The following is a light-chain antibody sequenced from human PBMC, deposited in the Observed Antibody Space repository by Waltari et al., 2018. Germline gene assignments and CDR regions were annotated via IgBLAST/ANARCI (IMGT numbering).Light chain of an antibody. Sequence: EIVLTQSPGTLSLSPGERATLSCRASQSVTSSYLAWYQQKPGQAPMVLIYGASSRATGIPDRFSVSGSGTDFTLTISRREPEDFAVYYCQQYGSSPLTFGGGTKVEL. CDR1: QSVTSSY. V-gene: IGKV3-20*01. CDR3: QQYGSSPLT. CDR2: GAS. J-gene: IGKJ4*01.